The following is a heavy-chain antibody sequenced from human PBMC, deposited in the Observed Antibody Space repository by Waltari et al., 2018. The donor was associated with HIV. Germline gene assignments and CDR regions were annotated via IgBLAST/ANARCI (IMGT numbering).Heavy chain of an antibody. CDR1: GYTFTGYY. CDR3: ARDTPDAYYYDTSGYWS. CDR2: INPNSGGT. J-gene: IGHJ5*02. Sequence: QVQLVQSGAEVKKPGASVKVSCKASGYTFTGYYMHWVRQAPGQGLEWMGWINPNSGGTNYAQKLQGRVTMTRDTSISTAYMELSRLRSDDTAVYYCARDTPDAYYYDTSGYWSWGQGTLVTVSS. D-gene: IGHD3-22*01. V-gene: IGHV1-2*02.